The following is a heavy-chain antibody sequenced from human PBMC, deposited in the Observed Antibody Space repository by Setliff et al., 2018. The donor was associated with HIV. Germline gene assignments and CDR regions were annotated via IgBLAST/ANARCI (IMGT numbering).Heavy chain of an antibody. Sequence: NPSETLSLTCGIYGGSFSDYYWSWIRQPPGKGLEWIGEIDHRGRPKYNPSLNSRVTMPVDKSRNQFSLKVSSVTAADTAVYYCARVSITYWYSIPRDYYYYMDVWGEGTTVTVSS. CDR1: GGSFSDYY. J-gene: IGHJ6*03. CDR2: IDHRGRP. V-gene: IGHV4-34*01. D-gene: IGHD2-8*02. CDR3: ARVSITYWYSIPRDYYYYMDV.